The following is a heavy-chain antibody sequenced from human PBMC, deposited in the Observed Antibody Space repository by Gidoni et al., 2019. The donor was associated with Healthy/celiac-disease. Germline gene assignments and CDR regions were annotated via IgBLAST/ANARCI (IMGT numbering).Heavy chain of an antibody. CDR3: ARVYYGDYPIYYYYGMDV. CDR2: LYYSGRT. J-gene: IGHJ6*02. V-gene: IGHV4-39*07. D-gene: IGHD4-17*01. CDR1: GGSISSSSYY. Sequence: QLQLQESGPGLVKPSETLSLTCTVSGGSISSSSYYWGWIRQPPGKGLEWIGSLYYSGRTYYNPSLKSRVTISVDTSKNQFSLKLSSVTAADTAVYYCARVYYGDYPIYYYYGMDVWGQGTTVTVSS.